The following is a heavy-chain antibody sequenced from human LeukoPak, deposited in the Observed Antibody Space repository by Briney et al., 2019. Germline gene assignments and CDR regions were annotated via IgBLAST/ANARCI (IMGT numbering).Heavy chain of an antibody. J-gene: IGHJ4*02. CDR1: GFTFSSYA. V-gene: IGHV3-23*01. Sequence: GGSLRLSCAASGFTFSSYAMSWVRQAPGKGLEWVSSISGSGGNTYSADSLKGRFTISRDNSKNTLYLQMNSLRAEDTAVYYCAKRETIYGSSYFDYWGQGSLVTVSS. D-gene: IGHD3-10*01. CDR3: AKRETIYGSSYFDY. CDR2: ISGSGGNT.